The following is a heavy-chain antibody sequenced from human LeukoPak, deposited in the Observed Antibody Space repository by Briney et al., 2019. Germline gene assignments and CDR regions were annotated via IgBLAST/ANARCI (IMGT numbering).Heavy chain of an antibody. V-gene: IGHV3-74*01. J-gene: IGHJ4*02. CDR3: ARAGYSSSWLLY. D-gene: IGHD6-13*01. CDR2: ISSDGSST. Sequence: GRSLRLSCAASGFTFTSYWMHWVRQAPGKGLVWVSRISSDGSSTMDSVKGRFTISRDNAKNSLYLQMNSLKAEDTAIYYCARAGYSSSWLLYWGQGTLVTVSS. CDR1: GFTFTSYW.